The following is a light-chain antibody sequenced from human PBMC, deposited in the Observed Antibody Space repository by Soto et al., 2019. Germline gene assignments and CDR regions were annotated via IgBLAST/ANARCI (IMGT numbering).Light chain of an antibody. V-gene: IGKV1-5*01. CDR2: DAS. CDR3: QEYKTSA. Sequence: DIPSTHSPSTLSAYVGDRANITCRAHQGISDWLAWYQQKAGQAPELLISDASTLATGVPSRFSGSGSGTEFTLTISSLQTDDSATYFCQEYKTSAFGPGSKVDIE. J-gene: IGKJ2*01. CDR1: QGISDW.